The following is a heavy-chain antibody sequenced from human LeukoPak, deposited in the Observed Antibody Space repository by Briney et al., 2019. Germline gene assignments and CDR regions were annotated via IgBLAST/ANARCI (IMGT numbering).Heavy chain of an antibody. J-gene: IGHJ6*03. CDR3: AKTKSGWYVYYYYYYMDV. CDR1: GFTFSSYG. V-gene: IGHV3-30*18. D-gene: IGHD6-19*01. CDR2: ISYDGSNK. Sequence: GRSLRLSCAASGFTFSSYGMHWVRQAPGKGLEWVAVISYDGSNKYYADSVKGRFTISRDNSKNTLYLQMNSLRAEDTAVYYCAKTKSGWYVYYYYYYMDVWGKGTTVTVSS.